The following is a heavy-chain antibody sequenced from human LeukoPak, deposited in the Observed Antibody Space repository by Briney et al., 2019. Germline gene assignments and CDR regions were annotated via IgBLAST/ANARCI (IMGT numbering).Heavy chain of an antibody. CDR2: IYYSGST. CDR1: GGSVSSGSYY. V-gene: IGHV4-61*01. Sequence: SETLSLTCTVSGGSVSSGSYYWSWIRQSPGKGLEWIGYIYYSGSTNYNPSLKSRVTISVDTSKNQFSLKLSSVTAADTAVYYCARLVAATGNFDYWGQGTLVTVSS. CDR3: ARLVAATGNFDY. J-gene: IGHJ4*02. D-gene: IGHD6-13*01.